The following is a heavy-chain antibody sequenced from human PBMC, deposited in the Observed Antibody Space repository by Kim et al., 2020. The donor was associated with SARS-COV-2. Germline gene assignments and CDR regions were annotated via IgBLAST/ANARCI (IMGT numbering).Heavy chain of an antibody. CDR2: ISYDGSNK. CDR1: GFTFSSYA. CDR3: ARDYIGYCSGGSCPADY. Sequence: GGSLRLSCAASGFTFSSYAMHWVRQAPGKGLEWVAVISYDGSNKYYADSVKGRFTISRDNSKNTLYLQMNSLRAEDTAVYYCARDYIGYCSGGSCPADYWGQGTLVTVSS. V-gene: IGHV3-30*04. J-gene: IGHJ4*02. D-gene: IGHD2-15*01.